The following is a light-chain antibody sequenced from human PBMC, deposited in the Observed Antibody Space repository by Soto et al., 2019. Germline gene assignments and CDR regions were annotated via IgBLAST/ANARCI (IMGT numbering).Light chain of an antibody. CDR2: EDN. CDR1: SGSIASNY. CDR3: QSYDATNQV. J-gene: IGLJ3*02. V-gene: IGLV6-57*01. Sequence: NFMLTQPHSVSESPGKTVIISCTRSSGSIASNYVQWYQQRPGSSPTTVIYEDNQRPSGVPDRFSGSIDSSSNSASLTISGLGTEAEADYFWQSYDATNQVFGGGTKLTVL.